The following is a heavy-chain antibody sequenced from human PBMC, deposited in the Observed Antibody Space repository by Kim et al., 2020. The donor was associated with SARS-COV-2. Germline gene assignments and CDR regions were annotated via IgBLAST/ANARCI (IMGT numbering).Heavy chain of an antibody. CDR3: ARDYDSLNYYYGMDV. J-gene: IGHJ6*02. V-gene: IGHV4-31*02. D-gene: IGHD3-16*01. Sequence: SLKSRVTIAVDTSKNQVSLKLSAVTAADTAVYYCARDYDSLNYYYGMDVWGQGTTVTVSS.